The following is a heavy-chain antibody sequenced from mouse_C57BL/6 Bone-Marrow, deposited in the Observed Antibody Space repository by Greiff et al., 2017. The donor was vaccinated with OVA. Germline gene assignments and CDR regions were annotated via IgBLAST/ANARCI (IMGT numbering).Heavy chain of an antibody. V-gene: IGHV3-6*01. J-gene: IGHJ4*01. CDR2: ISYDGSN. CDR3: ARDGTFYAMDY. Sequence: EVQLQQSGPGLVKPSQSLSLTCSVTGYFITSGYYWNWIRQFPGNKLEWMGYISYDGSNNYNPSLKNRISITRDTSKNQFFLKLNSVTTEDTATYYCARDGTFYAMDYWGQGTSVTVSS. CDR1: GYFITSGYY. D-gene: IGHD1-1*02.